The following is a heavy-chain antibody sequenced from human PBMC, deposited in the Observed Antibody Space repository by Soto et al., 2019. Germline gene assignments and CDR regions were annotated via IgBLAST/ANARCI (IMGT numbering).Heavy chain of an antibody. V-gene: IGHV3-23*01. CDR2: ISGSGGNT. CDR1: GFTFTNYA. CDR3: AKEGRMFGGFMQWLAP. Sequence: QPGGSLRLSCAASGFTFTNYAMTWVRQAPGKGLEWVSTISGSGGNTHYANSVKGRFTISRDNSKNTLYLQMNSLRAEDTAVYYCAKEGRMFGGFMQWLAPWGKGPLVPVSS. D-gene: IGHD3-16*01. J-gene: IGHJ5*02.